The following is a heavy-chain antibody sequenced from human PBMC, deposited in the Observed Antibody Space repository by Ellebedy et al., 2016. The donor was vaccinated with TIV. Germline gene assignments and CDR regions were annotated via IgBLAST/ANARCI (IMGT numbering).Heavy chain of an antibody. CDR3: ARVGYGDYGYDY. D-gene: IGHD4-17*01. CDR2: INPNSGGT. CDR1: GYTFTGYY. Sequence: ASVKVSCXASGYTFTGYYMHWVRQAPGQGLEWMGWINPNSGGTHYAQKFQGRVTMTRDTSISTAYMELSRLRSDDTAVYYCARVGYGDYGYDYWGQGTLVTVSS. J-gene: IGHJ4*02. V-gene: IGHV1-2*02.